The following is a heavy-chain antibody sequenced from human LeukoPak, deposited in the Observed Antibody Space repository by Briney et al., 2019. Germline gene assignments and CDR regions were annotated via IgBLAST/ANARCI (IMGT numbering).Heavy chain of an antibody. D-gene: IGHD4-17*01. J-gene: IGHJ4*02. Sequence: GGSLRLSFAASGFTFSSYAMSWVRQAPGKGLEWVSGISGSGGSTYYADSVKGRFTISRDNSKNTLFLQVNSLRAEDTALYYCAKDRNRDYPYYFDYWGQGTLVTVSS. V-gene: IGHV3-23*01. CDR2: ISGSGGST. CDR3: AKDRNRDYPYYFDY. CDR1: GFTFSSYA.